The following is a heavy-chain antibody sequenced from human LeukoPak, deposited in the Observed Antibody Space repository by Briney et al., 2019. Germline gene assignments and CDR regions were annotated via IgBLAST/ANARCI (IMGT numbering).Heavy chain of an antibody. Sequence: GGFLRLSCSVSGFTFSTYVMHWVRQTPGKGLEYVSAISSNGDNTYYADSVKGRFTISRDNSKNTLYIQMSSLRSHDTAVYYCVRGTGYWGQGTLVTVSS. J-gene: IGHJ4*02. V-gene: IGHV3-64D*06. CDR2: ISSNGDNT. CDR1: GFTFSTYV. CDR3: VRGTGY.